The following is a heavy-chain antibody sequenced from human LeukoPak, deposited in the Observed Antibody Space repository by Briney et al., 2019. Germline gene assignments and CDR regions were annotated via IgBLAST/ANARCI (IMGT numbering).Heavy chain of an antibody. Sequence: GGSLRLSCAASVFTFSGAAMHGVRQASGKGLEWGGRIRSKANSYATAYAASVKGRFTISRDDSKNTAYLQMNSLKTEDTAVYYCTREGYCSGGSCIYYYYGMDVWGQGTTVTVSS. D-gene: IGHD2-15*01. J-gene: IGHJ6*02. CDR2: IRSKANSYAT. CDR1: VFTFSGAA. CDR3: TREGYCSGGSCIYYYYGMDV. V-gene: IGHV3-73*01.